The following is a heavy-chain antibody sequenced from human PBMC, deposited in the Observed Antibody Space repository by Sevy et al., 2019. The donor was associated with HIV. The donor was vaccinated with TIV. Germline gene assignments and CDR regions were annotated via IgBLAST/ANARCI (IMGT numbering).Heavy chain of an antibody. J-gene: IGHJ4*02. D-gene: IGHD1-26*01. V-gene: IGHV4-59*08. CDR3: AGENAWGRGYS. CDR1: GGSITSLY. CDR2: IYYNGDI. Sequence: SEMYLTCTVSGGSITSLYWNWIRQPPGKGLEWIANIYYNGDINYNPSLKSRVTLSLDTSKNQFSLRLSSVTAADTAMYYCAGENAWGRGYSWGQGTLVTVSS.